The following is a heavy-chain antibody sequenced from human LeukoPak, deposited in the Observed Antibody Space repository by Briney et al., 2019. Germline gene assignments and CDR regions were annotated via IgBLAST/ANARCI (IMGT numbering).Heavy chain of an antibody. D-gene: IGHD5-24*01. V-gene: IGHV4-61*01. Sequence: SETLSLTCTVSGGSVSNSLYYWSWIRQPPGKGLEWIGYIYYNGDTNYNPSLKSRVIISIDTSSNQFSLRLISMTAADTAVYYCARVLRAASWLSYDYWGQGSLVTVSS. J-gene: IGHJ4*02. CDR1: GGSVSNSLYY. CDR2: IYYNGDT. CDR3: ARVLRAASWLSYDY.